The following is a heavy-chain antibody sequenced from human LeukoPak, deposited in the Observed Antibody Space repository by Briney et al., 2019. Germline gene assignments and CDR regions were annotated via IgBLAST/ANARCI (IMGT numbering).Heavy chain of an antibody. J-gene: IGHJ6*02. Sequence: RTGGSLRLSCAASGFMFSTYAMRWVRQAPGKGLEWVSGISGSGDNTKYADSVKGRFAISRDNSKNTLYLQMNSLRDEDTAIYYCAKKRTAGVGSGLDVWGQGTTVTVS. CDR3: AKKRTAGVGSGLDV. CDR1: GFMFSTYA. V-gene: IGHV3-23*01. CDR2: ISGSGDNT. D-gene: IGHD6-13*01.